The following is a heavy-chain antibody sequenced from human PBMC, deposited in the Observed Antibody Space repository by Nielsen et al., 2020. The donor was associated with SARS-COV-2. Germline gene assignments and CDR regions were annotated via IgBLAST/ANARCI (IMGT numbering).Heavy chain of an antibody. Sequence: WIRQPPGKGLEWVSAISGSGGSTYYADSVKGRFTISRDNSKNTLYLQMNSLRAEDTAVYYCARDGGYCSGGSCQIYYYYYGMDVWGQGTTVTVSS. CDR3: ARDGGYCSGGSCQIYYYYYGMDV. V-gene: IGHV3-23*01. CDR2: ISGSGGST. J-gene: IGHJ6*02. D-gene: IGHD2-15*01.